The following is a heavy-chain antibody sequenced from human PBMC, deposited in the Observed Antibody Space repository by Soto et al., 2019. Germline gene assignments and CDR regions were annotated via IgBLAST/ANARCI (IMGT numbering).Heavy chain of an antibody. Sequence: GGSLRLSCAASGFTFSSYAMSWVRQAPGKGLEWVSAISGRGGSTYYADSVKGRFTISRDNSKNTLYLQMNSLRAEDTSVYYCAKDLDYYYYGMDVWGQGTTVTVSS. CDR1: GFTFSSYA. CDR2: ISGRGGST. V-gene: IGHV3-23*01. J-gene: IGHJ6*02. CDR3: AKDLDYYYYGMDV.